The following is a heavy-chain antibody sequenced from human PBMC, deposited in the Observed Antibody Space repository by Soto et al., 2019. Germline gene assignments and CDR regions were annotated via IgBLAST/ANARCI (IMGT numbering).Heavy chain of an antibody. D-gene: IGHD4-17*01. Sequence: SETLSLTCTVSGGSISSYYWSWIRQPPGKGLEWIGYIYYSGSTNYNPSLKSRVTISVDTSKNQFSLKLSSVTAADTAVYYCARHATTVTTRGNFDYWGQGTLVTVSS. CDR3: ARHATTVTTRGNFDY. CDR2: IYYSGST. V-gene: IGHV4-59*08. CDR1: GGSISSYY. J-gene: IGHJ4*02.